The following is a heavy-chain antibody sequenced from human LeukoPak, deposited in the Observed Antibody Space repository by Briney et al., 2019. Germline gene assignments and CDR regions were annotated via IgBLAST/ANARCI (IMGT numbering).Heavy chain of an antibody. Sequence: GASLRLSCAASGFAFNSCAMTWVRQSPGKGLEWVSVISDSGDTMLYADSVKGRFTISRDDSKNPLYLQMRSLRAEDTAVYYCATCRTGCQYNGLDVWGQGTTVTVSS. D-gene: IGHD2-2*01. CDR3: ATCRTGCQYNGLDV. V-gene: IGHV3-23*01. J-gene: IGHJ6*02. CDR2: ISDSGDTM. CDR1: GFAFNSCA.